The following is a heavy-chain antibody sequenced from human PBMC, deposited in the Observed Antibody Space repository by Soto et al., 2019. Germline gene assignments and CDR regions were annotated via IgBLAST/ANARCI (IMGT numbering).Heavy chain of an antibody. Sequence: GGSLRLSCAASGFPFSSYSMNWVRQAPGKGLEWVSSISSSSSYIYYADSVKGRFTISRDNAKNSLYLQMNSLRAEDTAVYYCAYLIVVVPAARNSEYYYYGMDVWGQGTTVTRSS. CDR1: GFPFSSYS. V-gene: IGHV3-21*01. CDR3: AYLIVVVPAARNSEYYYYGMDV. CDR2: ISSSSSYI. D-gene: IGHD2-2*01. J-gene: IGHJ6*02.